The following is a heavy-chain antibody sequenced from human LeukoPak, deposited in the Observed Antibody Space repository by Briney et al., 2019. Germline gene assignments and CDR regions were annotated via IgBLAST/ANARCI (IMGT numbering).Heavy chain of an antibody. V-gene: IGHV5-51*01. Sequence: GESLKISCKGSGYSFTSYWIGWVRHMPGKGLEWMGIIYAGDSDTKYSPSFQGQVTISADKSISTAYLQLSSLKASDTAMYYCARRYGSGTSLFDYWGQGTLVTVSS. D-gene: IGHD3-10*01. CDR1: GYSFTSYW. J-gene: IGHJ4*02. CDR2: IYAGDSDT. CDR3: ARRYGSGTSLFDY.